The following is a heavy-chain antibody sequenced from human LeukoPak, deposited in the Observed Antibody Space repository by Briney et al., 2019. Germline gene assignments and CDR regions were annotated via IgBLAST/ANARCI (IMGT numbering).Heavy chain of an antibody. CDR2: IKQDGSET. CDR1: GFTLTNNF. J-gene: IGHJ6*03. CDR3: ARGSRKNRYGDYGVGYYYYMDV. V-gene: IGHV3-7*01. D-gene: IGHD4-17*01. Sequence: GGSLRLSCAASGFTLTNNFMSWVRQVPGKGLEWVANIKQDGSETTYADSVRGRFTIFRDNAKDSVYLQMNSLRAEDTAVYYCARGSRKNRYGDYGVGYYYYMDVWGKGTTVTVSS.